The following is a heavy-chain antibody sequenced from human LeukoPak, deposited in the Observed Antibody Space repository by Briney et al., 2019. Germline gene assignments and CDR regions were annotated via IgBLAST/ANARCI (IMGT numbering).Heavy chain of an antibody. CDR1: GFTFSSYG. CDR2: IWYDGSNK. V-gene: IGHV3-33*01. J-gene: IGHJ4*02. D-gene: IGHD5-12*01. CDR3: ARDVGGYDIYFDY. Sequence: GGSLRLSCAASGFTFSSYGMHWVRQAPGNGLEWVAVIWYDGSNKYYADSVKGRFTISRDNSKNTLYLQMNSLRAEDTAVYYCARDVGGYDIYFDYWGQGTLVTVSS.